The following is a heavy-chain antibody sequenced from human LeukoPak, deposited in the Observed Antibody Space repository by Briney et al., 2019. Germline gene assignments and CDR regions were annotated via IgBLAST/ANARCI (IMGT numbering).Heavy chain of an antibody. J-gene: IGHJ3*02. CDR1: GITFSSYD. CDR2: ISYDGSNK. D-gene: IGHD3-3*01. V-gene: IGHV3-30*18. CDR3: AKEYDKRAGIFKDAFDI. Sequence: GRSPRLSCAVSGITFSSYDMHWVRQAPGKGLEWVAVISYDGSNKNYADSVKGRFTISRDNSKNTLYLQMNSLRAEDTAVYYCAKEYDKRAGIFKDAFDIWGQGTMVTVSS.